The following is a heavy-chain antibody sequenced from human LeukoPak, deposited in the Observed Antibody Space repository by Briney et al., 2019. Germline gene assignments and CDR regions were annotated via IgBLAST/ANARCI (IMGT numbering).Heavy chain of an antibody. J-gene: IGHJ4*02. CDR2: IDQDGSEK. CDR3: ARALYPNAGLFDY. D-gene: IGHD2-15*01. V-gene: IGHV3-7*01. CDR1: GFTLSSNW. Sequence: GGSLRLSCAASGFTLSSNWMSWVRQAPGKGLEWVANIDQDGSEKHYVDSVKGRFSISRENARNSLYLQMNSLRAEDTAVYYCARALYPNAGLFDYWGQGTLVTVSS.